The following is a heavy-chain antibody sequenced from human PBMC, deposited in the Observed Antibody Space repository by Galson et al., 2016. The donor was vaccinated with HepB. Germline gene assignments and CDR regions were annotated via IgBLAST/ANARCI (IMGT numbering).Heavy chain of an antibody. V-gene: IGHV3-30*04. CDR2: ISKDGRNK. J-gene: IGHJ4*02. CDR3: ARRGPRHGRAPRHDDYDYFDS. D-gene: IGHD4-17*01. Sequence: SLRLSCAASGFTFSSSAMHWVRQAPGKGLEWVAVISKDGRNKYYADSVGGRFTVSRDNSNNTLFLQMNTLRAEDTAVYYCARRGPRHGRAPRHDDYDYFDSWGQGTLVTISS. CDR1: GFTFSSSA.